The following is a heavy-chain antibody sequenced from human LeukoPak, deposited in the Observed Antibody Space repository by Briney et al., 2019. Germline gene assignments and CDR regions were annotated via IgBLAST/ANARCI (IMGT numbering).Heavy chain of an antibody. Sequence: GGSLRLSCAASGFTFSIYAMSWVRQAPGKGLEWVSAIGSTGTTYYADSVKGRFTISRDNSKNTLYLQMNSLRAEDTAVYYCAKTGGKWELYTDYWGQGTLVTVSS. V-gene: IGHV3-23*01. CDR3: AKTGGKWELYTDY. D-gene: IGHD1-26*01. CDR1: GFTFSIYA. CDR2: IGSTGTT. J-gene: IGHJ4*02.